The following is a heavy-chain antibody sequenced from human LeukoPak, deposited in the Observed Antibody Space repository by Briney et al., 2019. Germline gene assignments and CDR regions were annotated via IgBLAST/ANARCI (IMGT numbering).Heavy chain of an antibody. CDR3: ASSSSSGFH. J-gene: IGHJ4*02. V-gene: IGHV3-7*01. D-gene: IGHD6-19*01. Sequence: GGSLRLSCAASGFTFSIYWMNWVRQAPGKGLEWVANIDRDGSEKHYVDSVKGRFTISRDNAKNSLYLQMNSLRVEDTAIYYCASSSSSGFHWGQGSLVTVSS. CDR1: GFTFSIYW. CDR2: IDRDGSEK.